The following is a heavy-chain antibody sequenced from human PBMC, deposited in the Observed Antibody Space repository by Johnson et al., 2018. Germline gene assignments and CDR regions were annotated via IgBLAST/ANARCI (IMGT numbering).Heavy chain of an antibody. CDR3: AGVPPVVLGSDAFDV. J-gene: IGHJ3*01. CDR2: IYTSGST. D-gene: IGHD7-27*01. CDR1: GGSISSGDYY. V-gene: IGHV4-61*02. Sequence: QVQLQESGPGLVKPSQTLSLTCTVSGGSISSGDYYWSWIRQPAGKGLEWIGRIYTSGSTNYNPSLKSRVTISLDTSKNQFSLKLNSVTAADTAVYYCAGVPPVVLGSDAFDVWGQGTMVTVSS.